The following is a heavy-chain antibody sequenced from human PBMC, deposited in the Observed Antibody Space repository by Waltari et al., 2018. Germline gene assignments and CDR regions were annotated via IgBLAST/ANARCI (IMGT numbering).Heavy chain of an antibody. J-gene: IGHJ4*02. Sequence: VSCKASGYTFTSYYMHWVRQAPGQGLEWMGIINPSGGSTSYAQKFQGRVTMTRDTSTSTVYMELSSLGSEDTAVYYCATPDYGDSYFDDWGQGTLVTVSS. D-gene: IGHD4-17*01. V-gene: IGHV1-46*01. CDR3: ATPDYGDSYFDD. CDR1: GYTFTSYY. CDR2: INPSGGST.